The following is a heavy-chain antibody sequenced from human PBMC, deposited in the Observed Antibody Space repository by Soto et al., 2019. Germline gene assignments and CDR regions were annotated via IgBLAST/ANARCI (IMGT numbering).Heavy chain of an antibody. CDR1: GYSFTSYG. D-gene: IGHD3-10*01. Sequence: QVQLVQSGAEVKKPGASVKVSCKDSGYSFTSYGISWVRQTPGQGLEWMGWISAYNGNTNYAQKLQGRVTMTTDTSTCTAYMELGRLRSDDTAVYYCARDNGFGESDVWGQGTTVTVSS. V-gene: IGHV1-18*01. CDR3: ARDNGFGESDV. J-gene: IGHJ6*02. CDR2: ISAYNGNT.